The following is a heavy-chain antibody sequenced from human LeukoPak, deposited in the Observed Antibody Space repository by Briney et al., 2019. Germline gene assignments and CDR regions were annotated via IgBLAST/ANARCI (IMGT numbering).Heavy chain of an antibody. CDR2: ISGSGGST. D-gene: IGHD3-10*01. CDR1: GFTFSSYA. Sequence: GGSLRLSCAASGFTFSSYAMSWVRQAPGKGLEWVSAISGSGGSTYYADSVKGRFTISRDNSKNTLYLQMNSLRAEDTAVYYCAKTIGYYGSGAPDYWGQGTLVTASS. CDR3: AKTIGYYGSGAPDY. J-gene: IGHJ4*02. V-gene: IGHV3-23*01.